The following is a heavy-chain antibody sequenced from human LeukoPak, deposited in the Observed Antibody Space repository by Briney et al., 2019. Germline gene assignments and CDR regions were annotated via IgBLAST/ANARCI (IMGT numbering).Heavy chain of an antibody. CDR2: IYTSGST. CDR1: GGSISSGSYY. CDR3: ARAITIFGLYYYYMDV. J-gene: IGHJ6*03. Sequence: PSETLSLTCTVSGGSISSGSYYWSWIRQPAGKGLEWIGRIYTSGSTNYNPSLKSRVTISVDTSKNQFSLKLSSVTAADTAVYYCARAITIFGLYYYYMDVWGKGTTVTVSS. V-gene: IGHV4-61*02. D-gene: IGHD3-3*01.